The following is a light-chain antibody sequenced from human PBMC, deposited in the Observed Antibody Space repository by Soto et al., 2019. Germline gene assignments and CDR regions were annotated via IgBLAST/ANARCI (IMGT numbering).Light chain of an antibody. V-gene: IGKV1-12*01. J-gene: IGKJ1*01. CDR2: SAS. CDR3: QQYNYWPGT. CDR1: QGISSW. Sequence: DIQMTQSPSSVSASVGDRVTITCRASQGISSWLAWHQQKPGKAPKLLIYSASSLQSGVPSRFSGSGSGTDSTLTISSLQPEDFAVYYCQQYNYWPGTFGQGTKVDIK.